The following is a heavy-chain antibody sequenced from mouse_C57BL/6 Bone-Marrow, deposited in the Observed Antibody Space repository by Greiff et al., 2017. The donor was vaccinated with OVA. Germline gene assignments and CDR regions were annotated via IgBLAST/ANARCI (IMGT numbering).Heavy chain of an antibody. V-gene: IGHV1-81*01. CDR2: IYPRSGNT. CDR1: GYTFTSYG. CDR3: ARWEWLRQYYFDY. D-gene: IGHD2-2*01. J-gene: IGHJ2*01. Sequence: QVQLQQSGAELAKPGASVKLSCKASGYTFTSYGISWVKQRTGQGLEWIGEIYPRSGNTYYNEKFKGKATLTADKSSSTAYMELRSLTSEDSAVYFCARWEWLRQYYFDYWGQGTTLTVSS.